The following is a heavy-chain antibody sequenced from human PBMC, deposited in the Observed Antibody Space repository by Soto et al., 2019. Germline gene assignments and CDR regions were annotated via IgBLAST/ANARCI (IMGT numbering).Heavy chain of an antibody. Sequence: QITLKESGPSPVKPTQPLTVTCTFSGFSLSNSGVGVAWIRQPPGKALEWLALIYGDNDKRYSPSLKTRLTITKDTSKNPVVLTMTNMDPVDTATYYCAPCTLHDYGDYDPGTSHVFDSWGQGTLVTVSS. V-gene: IGHV2-5*02. CDR1: GFSLSNSGVG. J-gene: IGHJ4*02. D-gene: IGHD4-17*01. CDR2: IYGDNDK. CDR3: APCTLHDYGDYDPGTSHVFDS.